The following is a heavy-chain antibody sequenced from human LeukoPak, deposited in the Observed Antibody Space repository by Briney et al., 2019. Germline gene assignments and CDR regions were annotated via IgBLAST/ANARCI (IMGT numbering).Heavy chain of an antibody. Sequence: SVKVSCKASGGTFSSYAISWVRQAPGQGLEWMGRIIPIFGTANYAQKFQGRVTITTDESTSTAHMELSSLRSEDTAVYYCARDKMTTVTKPHYYYYYYMDVWGKGTTVTVSS. CDR1: GGTFSSYA. CDR3: ARDKMTTVTKPHYYYYYYMDV. CDR2: IIPIFGTA. D-gene: IGHD4-17*01. V-gene: IGHV1-69*05. J-gene: IGHJ6*03.